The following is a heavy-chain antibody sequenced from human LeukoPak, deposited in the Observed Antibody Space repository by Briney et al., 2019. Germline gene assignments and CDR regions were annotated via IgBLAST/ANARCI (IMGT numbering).Heavy chain of an antibody. CDR1: GYTFTSYA. V-gene: IGHV3-30-3*01. CDR2: ISYDGSNK. CDR3: ARDRTGYSSGWLGY. D-gene: IGHD6-19*01. J-gene: IGHJ4*02. Sequence: SCKASGYTFTSYAMHWVRQAPGKGLEWVAVISYDGSNKYYADSVKGRFTISRDNSKNTLYLQMNSLRAEDTAVYYCARDRTGYSSGWLGYWGQGTLVTVSS.